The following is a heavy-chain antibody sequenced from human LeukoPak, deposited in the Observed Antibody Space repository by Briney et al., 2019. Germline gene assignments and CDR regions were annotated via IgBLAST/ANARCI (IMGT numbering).Heavy chain of an antibody. Sequence: GESLKISCKGAGYSFTNSWIAWVRLMPGKGLEWMGIIYPADSDIRYSPSFQGQVTISADKSINTAYQQWSSLKASDTAMYYCARKEYCSGGSCYTWFDSWSQGTLVTVSS. J-gene: IGHJ5*01. CDR2: IYPADSDI. CDR1: GYSFTNSW. D-gene: IGHD2-15*01. CDR3: ARKEYCSGGSCYTWFDS. V-gene: IGHV5-51*01.